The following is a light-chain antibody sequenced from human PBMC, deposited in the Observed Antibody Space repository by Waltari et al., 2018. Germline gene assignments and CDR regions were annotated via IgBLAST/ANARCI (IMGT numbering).Light chain of an antibody. CDR2: GGS. CDR3: VQALAFPPT. V-gene: IGKV2-40*01. Sequence: DIVMTQTPLSLPIPPGEPASISCRSSQSLLYSNGNTYFHGYLQKPSQSPQLLIYGGSNRASGVPDRFSGSGSGTDFTLKISKVEAEDVGVYYCVQALAFPPTFGQGTKVEIK. J-gene: IGKJ1*01. CDR1: QSLLYSNGNTY.